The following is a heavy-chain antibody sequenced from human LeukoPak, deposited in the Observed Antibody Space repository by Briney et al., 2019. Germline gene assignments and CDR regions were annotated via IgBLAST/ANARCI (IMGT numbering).Heavy chain of an antibody. CDR3: AREVGYSYGFSDY. J-gene: IGHJ4*02. D-gene: IGHD5-18*01. CDR1: GFTFSSYA. Sequence: PGGSLRLSCAASGFTFSSYAMNWVRQAPGKGLEGVSYISSSSSTIYYADSVKGRFTISRDNAKNSLYLQMNSLRAEDTAVYYCAREVGYSYGFSDYWGQGTLVTVSS. CDR2: ISSSSSTI. V-gene: IGHV3-48*01.